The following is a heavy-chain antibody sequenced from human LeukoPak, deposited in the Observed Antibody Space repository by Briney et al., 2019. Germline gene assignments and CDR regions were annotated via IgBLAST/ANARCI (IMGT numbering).Heavy chain of an antibody. J-gene: IGHJ4*02. CDR3: AKDLALYSSGWSFDY. D-gene: IGHD6-13*01. Sequence: GRSLRLSCAASGFTFSSYGMHWVRQAPGKGLKWVAVIWYDGSNKYYADSVKGRFTISRDNSKNTLYVQMNSLRAEDTAVYYCAKDLALYSSGWSFDYWGQGTLVTVSS. CDR1: GFTFSSYG. V-gene: IGHV3-33*06. CDR2: IWYDGSNK.